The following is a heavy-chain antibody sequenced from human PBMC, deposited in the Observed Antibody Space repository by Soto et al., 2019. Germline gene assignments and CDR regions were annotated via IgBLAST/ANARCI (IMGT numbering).Heavy chain of an antibody. J-gene: IGHJ6*02. CDR2: ISAHNGNT. D-gene: IGHD2-15*01. Sequence: QVQLVQSGAEVEKTGASVKVSCMASGYTFTNYGVSWVRQAPGQGLEWMGWISAHNGNTKSAQKLQGRVTMTTDTSTSTDYMDLRSLIPDDTAVYYCARDVREISGAYYYYGMDVWGQGTTVTVSS. CDR1: GYTFTNYG. V-gene: IGHV1-18*01. CDR3: ARDVREISGAYYYYGMDV.